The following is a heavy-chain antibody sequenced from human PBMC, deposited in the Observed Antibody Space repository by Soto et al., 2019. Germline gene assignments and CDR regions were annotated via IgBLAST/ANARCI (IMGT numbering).Heavy chain of an antibody. V-gene: IGHV4-39*01. Sequence: SETLSLTCTVSGGSISSSSYYWGWIRQPPGKGLEWIGSIYYSGSTYYNPSLKSRVTISVDTSKNQFSLKLSSVTAADTAVYYCARRYSGYENYFDYWGQGTLVTVS. CDR1: GGSISSSSYY. CDR3: ARRYSGYENYFDY. D-gene: IGHD5-12*01. CDR2: IYYSGST. J-gene: IGHJ4*02.